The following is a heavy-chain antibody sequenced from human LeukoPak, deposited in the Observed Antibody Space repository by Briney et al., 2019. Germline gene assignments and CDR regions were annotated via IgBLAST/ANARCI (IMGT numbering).Heavy chain of an antibody. Sequence: SETLSLTRTVSGASISSSYWSWIRQLPGKGLEWIGYIYYSGSTNYTPSLKSRVTISVDTSKNQFSLKLSSVTAADTAVYYCAREPYYYDSSGYYRAFDIWGQGTMVTVSS. V-gene: IGHV4-59*01. CDR2: IYYSGST. D-gene: IGHD3-22*01. J-gene: IGHJ3*02. CDR1: GASISSSY. CDR3: AREPYYYDSSGYYRAFDI.